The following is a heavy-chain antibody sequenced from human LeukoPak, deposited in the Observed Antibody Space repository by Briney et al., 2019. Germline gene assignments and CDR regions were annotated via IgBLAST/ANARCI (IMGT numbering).Heavy chain of an antibody. CDR2: ISSDSSTI. J-gene: IGHJ4*02. CDR3: ARDEAAL. Sequence: QPGGSLRLSCVASGFTFNSYNMNWVRQAPGKGLEWVSYISSDSSTIFYADSVKGRFTISRDNVKNSLFLQLNSLRDEDTAVYYCARDEAALGGQGPLVTVSS. V-gene: IGHV3-48*02. CDR1: GFTFNSYN.